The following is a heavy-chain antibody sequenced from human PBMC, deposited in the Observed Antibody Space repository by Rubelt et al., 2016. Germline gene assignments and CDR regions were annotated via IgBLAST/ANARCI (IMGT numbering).Heavy chain of an antibody. J-gene: IGHJ4*02. CDR2: SYYSGIT. CDR3: ARSAGVVNTGFDY. D-gene: IGHD3-3*01. V-gene: IGHV4-31*02. Sequence: GLEWIGYSYYSGITYYNPSLKRRVIISVDTSENQFSLKLSSVTAADTAVYYCARSAGVVNTGFDYWGQGTLVTVSS.